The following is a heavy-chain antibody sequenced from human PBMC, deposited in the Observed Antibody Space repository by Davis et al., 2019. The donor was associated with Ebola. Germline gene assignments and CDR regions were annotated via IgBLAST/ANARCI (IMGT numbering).Heavy chain of an antibody. V-gene: IGHV3-9*01. Sequence: GGSLRLSCAASGFTFDDYAMHWVRQAPGKGLEWVSGISWNSGSIGYADSVKGRFTISRDNSDNTVDLQLNSLRAEDTAMYYCARDRRGTYYFDFWGQGSLVIVSS. J-gene: IGHJ4*02. CDR3: ARDRRGTYYFDF. CDR1: GFTFDDYA. CDR2: ISWNSGSI. D-gene: IGHD1-26*01.